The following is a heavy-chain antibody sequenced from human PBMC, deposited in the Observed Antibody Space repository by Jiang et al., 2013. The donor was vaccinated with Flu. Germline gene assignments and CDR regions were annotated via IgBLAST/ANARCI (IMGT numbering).Heavy chain of an antibody. V-gene: IGHV3-23*01. Sequence: DSVKGRFTISRDNSKNTLYLQMNSLRAEDTAVYYCAKVPATYYFDYWGQGTLVTVSS. J-gene: IGHJ4*02. CDR3: AKVPATYYFDY. D-gene: IGHD2-2*01.